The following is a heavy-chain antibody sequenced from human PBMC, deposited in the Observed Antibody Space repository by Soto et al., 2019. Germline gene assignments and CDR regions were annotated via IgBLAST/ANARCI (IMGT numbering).Heavy chain of an antibody. Sequence: SETLSLTCTVSGGSISSSSYYWGWIRQPPGKGLEWIGSIYYSGSTYYNPSLKSRVTISVDTSKNQFSLKLSSVTAADTAVYYCARGSPLLRYFDWLLFDYWGQGTLVTVSS. CDR1: GGSISSSSYY. D-gene: IGHD3-9*01. J-gene: IGHJ4*02. V-gene: IGHV4-39*07. CDR3: ARGSPLLRYFDWLLFDY. CDR2: IYYSGST.